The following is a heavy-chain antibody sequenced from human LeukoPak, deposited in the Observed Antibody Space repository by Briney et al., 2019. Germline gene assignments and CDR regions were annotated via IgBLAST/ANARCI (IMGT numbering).Heavy chain of an antibody. CDR3: ARGSASRPRGLWDDYGGNKPYTFDI. V-gene: IGHV4-61*02. CDR1: DGSISSGNYY. CDR2: IYISGST. D-gene: IGHD4-23*01. J-gene: IGHJ3*02. Sequence: SETLSLTCTVSDGSISSGNYYWSWIRQPAGKGLEWIGRIYISGSTNYNPSLKSRVTISVDTSKNQFSLKLSSVTAADTAVYYCARGSASRPRGLWDDYGGNKPYTFDIWGQGTMVTVSS.